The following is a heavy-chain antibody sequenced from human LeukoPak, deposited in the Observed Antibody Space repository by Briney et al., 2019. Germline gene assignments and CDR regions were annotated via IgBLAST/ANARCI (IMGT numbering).Heavy chain of an antibody. CDR1: GGSISSGGYS. CDR3: ARGRLGYCSGGSCRPFFDY. J-gene: IGHJ4*02. Sequence: SETLSLTCAVSGGSISSGGYSWSWIRQPPGKGLEWIGHIYHSGSTYYNPSLKSRVTISVDRSKNQFSLKLSSVTAADTAVYYCARGRLGYCSGGSCRPFFDYWGQGTLVTVSS. CDR2: IYHSGST. D-gene: IGHD2-15*01. V-gene: IGHV4-30-2*01.